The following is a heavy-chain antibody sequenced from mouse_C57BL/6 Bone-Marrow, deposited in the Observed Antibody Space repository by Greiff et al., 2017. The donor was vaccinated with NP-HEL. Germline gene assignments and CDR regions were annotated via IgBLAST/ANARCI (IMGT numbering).Heavy chain of an antibody. D-gene: IGHD2-2*01. CDR2: IRNKANNHAT. Sequence: EVQGVESGGGLVQPGGSMKLSCAASGFTFSDAWMDWVRQSPEKGLEWVAEIRNKANNHATYYAESVKGRFTISRDDSKSSVYLQMNSLRAEDTGIYYCTLWLRRRGFAYWGQGTLVTVSA. V-gene: IGHV6-6*01. CDR1: GFTFSDAW. CDR3: TLWLRRRGFAY. J-gene: IGHJ3*01.